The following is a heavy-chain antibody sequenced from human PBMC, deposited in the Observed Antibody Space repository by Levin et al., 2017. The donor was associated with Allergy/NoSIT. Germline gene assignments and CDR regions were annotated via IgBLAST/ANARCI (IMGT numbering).Heavy chain of an antibody. CDR1: GFTFSSYA. J-gene: IGHJ4*02. CDR2: ISGSGGST. V-gene: IGHV3-23*01. D-gene: IGHD2-21*02. CDR3: ARDLVVVTTFFGY. Sequence: ASVKVSCAASGFTFSSYAMSWVRQAPGKGLEWVSAISGSGGSTYYADSVKGRFTISRDNSKSTLYLQMNSLRVDDTAVYYCARDLVVVTTFFGYWGQGTLVTVSS.